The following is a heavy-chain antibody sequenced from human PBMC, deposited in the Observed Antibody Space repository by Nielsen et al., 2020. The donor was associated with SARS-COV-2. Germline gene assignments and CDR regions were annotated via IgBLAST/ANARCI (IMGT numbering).Heavy chain of an antibody. CDR1: GYTFTGYY. CDR3: ARGQPDHYGMDV. CDR2: INPNSGGT. J-gene: IGHJ6*02. V-gene: IGHV1-2*05. Sequence: ASVKVSCKASGYTFTGYYMHWVRQAPGQGLEWMGRINPNSGGTNYAQKFQGRVTMTRDTSISTAYMELSRLRSDDTVVYYCARGQPDHYGMDVWGQGTTVTVSS.